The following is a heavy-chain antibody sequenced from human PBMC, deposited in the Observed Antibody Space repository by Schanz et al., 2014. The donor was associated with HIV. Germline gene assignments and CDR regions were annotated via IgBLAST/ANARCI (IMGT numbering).Heavy chain of an antibody. CDR3: AKDGGSRGRRRGMDV. CDR2: ISYDGINK. J-gene: IGHJ6*02. D-gene: IGHD3-10*01. Sequence: QLLESGGGLVQPGGLLRLSCAASGFSFSTYGIHWVRQAPGKGLEWVTLISYDGINKYYADSVKGRFTISRDNSKNTLYLQINSLRIDDTAVYYCAKDGGSRGRRRGMDVWGQGTTVTVSS. CDR1: GFSFSTYG. V-gene: IGHV3-30*18.